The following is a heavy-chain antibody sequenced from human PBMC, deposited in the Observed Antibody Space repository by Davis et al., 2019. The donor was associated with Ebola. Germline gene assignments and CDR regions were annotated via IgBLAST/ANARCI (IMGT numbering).Heavy chain of an antibody. CDR3: AKDNELVVIAIPGFEY. CDR1: GFTFSSYA. D-gene: IGHD2-21*01. J-gene: IGHJ4*02. Sequence: GESLKISCAASGFTFSSYAMSWVRQAPGKGLEWVSAISGSGGSTYYADSVKGRFTISRDNSKNTLYLQMNSLRAEDTAVYYCAKDNELVVIAIPGFEYWGQGTVVTVSS. CDR2: ISGSGGST. V-gene: IGHV3-23*01.